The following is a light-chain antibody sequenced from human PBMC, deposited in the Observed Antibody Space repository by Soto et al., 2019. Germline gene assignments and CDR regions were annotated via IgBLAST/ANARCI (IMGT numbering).Light chain of an antibody. CDR2: WTS. V-gene: IGKV4-1*01. J-gene: IGKJ2*01. Sequence: DIVMTQSPDSLAVSLGERATINCKSSQSVLFSSNNKNQLAWYQQKPGQPPKLLIYWTSTRESGVPHRFSGSGSGTDFTLTISSLQAEDVVVYYCQQYYSAPYTFGQGTKLEIK. CDR1: QSVLFSSNNKNQ. CDR3: QQYYSAPYT.